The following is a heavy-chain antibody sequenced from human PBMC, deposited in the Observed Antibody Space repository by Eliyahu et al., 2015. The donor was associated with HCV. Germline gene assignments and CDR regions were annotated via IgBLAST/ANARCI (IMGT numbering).Heavy chain of an antibody. D-gene: IGHD2-2*01. CDR3: ARDVRVCSSTSCYRDAFDI. CDR1: GFTVSRNY. CDR2: IYSGGST. Sequence: EVQLVESGGGLVQPGGSLRLSCAASGFTVSRNYMSWVRQAPGKGLEWVSVIYSGGSTYYADSVKARFTISRHNSKNTLYLQMNSLRAEDTAVYYCARDVRVCSSTSCYRDAFDIWGQGTMVTVSS. J-gene: IGHJ3*02. V-gene: IGHV3-53*04.